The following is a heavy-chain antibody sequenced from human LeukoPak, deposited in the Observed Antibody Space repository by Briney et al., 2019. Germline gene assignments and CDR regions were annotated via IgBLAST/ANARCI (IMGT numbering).Heavy chain of an antibody. Sequence: PGVTLRLSCAVYGFSNGSSWMFWLPQTPGKGLVWVDDMNEDGSGTYYVDSVKGRFTVSRDNAQNSVYLQMNSLRVEDTGVYYCARDPAWGAIDYWGQGTLVTVSS. CDR2: MNEDGSGT. CDR3: ARDPAWGAIDY. CDR1: GFSNGSSW. D-gene: IGHD7-27*01. J-gene: IGHJ4*02. V-gene: IGHV3-7*01.